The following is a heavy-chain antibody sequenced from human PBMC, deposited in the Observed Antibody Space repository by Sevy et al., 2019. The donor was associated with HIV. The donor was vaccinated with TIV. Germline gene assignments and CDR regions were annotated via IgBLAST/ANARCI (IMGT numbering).Heavy chain of an antibody. CDR3: AKGNGSGYCYVVDAFDI. J-gene: IGHJ3*02. V-gene: IGHV3-23*01. CDR1: GFTFSSYA. Sequence: GGSLRLSCAASGFTFSSYAMSWVRQAPGKGLEWVSAISGSGGSTYYADSVKGRFTISRDNSKNTLYLQMNSLRAEDTAVYYCAKGNGSGYCYVVDAFDIWGQGTMVTVSS. D-gene: IGHD3-22*01. CDR2: ISGSGGST.